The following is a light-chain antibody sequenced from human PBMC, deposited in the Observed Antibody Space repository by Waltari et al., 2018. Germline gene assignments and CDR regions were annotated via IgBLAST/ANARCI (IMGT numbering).Light chain of an antibody. Sequence: CRASQSFSSSALAWYQHNPGQAPRLLIYGASTRATGIPDRFSGSGSGTDFTLTVTRLEPEDCAVYYCQKYDNSPWAFGQGTKVEIK. CDR1: QSFSSSA. J-gene: IGKJ1*01. V-gene: IGKV3-20*01. CDR2: GAS. CDR3: QKYDNSPWA.